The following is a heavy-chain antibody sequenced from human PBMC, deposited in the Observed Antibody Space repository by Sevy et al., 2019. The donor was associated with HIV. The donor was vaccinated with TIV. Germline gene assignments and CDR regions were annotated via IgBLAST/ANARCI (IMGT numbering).Heavy chain of an antibody. CDR3: ARVGVVVPAAKFYYYYGMDV. CDR2: ISYDGSNK. Sequence: GGSLRLSCAAPGFTFSSYAMHWVRQAPGKGLEWVAVISYDGSNKYYADSVKGRFTISRDNSKNTLYLQMNSLRAEDTAVYYCARVGVVVPAAKFYYYYGMDVWGQGTTVTVSS. V-gene: IGHV3-30-3*01. J-gene: IGHJ6*02. CDR1: GFTFSSYA. D-gene: IGHD2-2*01.